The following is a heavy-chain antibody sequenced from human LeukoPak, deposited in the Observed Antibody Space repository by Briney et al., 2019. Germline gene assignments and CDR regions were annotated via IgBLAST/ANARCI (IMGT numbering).Heavy chain of an antibody. CDR3: ARLDYSKFDY. V-gene: IGHV1-46*01. Sequence: ASVKVSCKASGYTFTSYYMHWVRQAPGQGLEWMGIIKPSDGSTIYAQKFQGRVTMTSDTSTTTVYMEVSSLRSDDTAVYYCARLDYSKFDYWGQGILVTVSS. CDR2: IKPSDGST. J-gene: IGHJ4*02. D-gene: IGHD4-11*01. CDR1: GYTFTSYY.